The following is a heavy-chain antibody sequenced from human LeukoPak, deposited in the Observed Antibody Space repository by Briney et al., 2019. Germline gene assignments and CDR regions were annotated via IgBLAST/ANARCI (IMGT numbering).Heavy chain of an antibody. V-gene: IGHV4-59*12. CDR1: GGSMSRYY. Sequence: SETLSLTCTVSGGSMSRYYWSWIRQPPGKGLEWIGYVYDSGITSYNPSLKSRVTISVDTSKNQFSLKLSSVTAADTAVYYCARGNRQALYYFDYWGQGTLVTVSS. J-gene: IGHJ4*02. CDR3: ARGNRQALYYFDY. CDR2: VYDSGIT.